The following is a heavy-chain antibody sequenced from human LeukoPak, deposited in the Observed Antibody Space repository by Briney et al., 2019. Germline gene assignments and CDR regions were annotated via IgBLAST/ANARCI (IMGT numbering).Heavy chain of an antibody. CDR2: IYSGGDT. CDR3: ARSLPYFYDNKPGAFHI. CDR1: GFAVSGNF. J-gene: IGHJ3*02. Sequence: GGSLRLSCAASGFAVSGNFMNWVRQAPGKGLEWVSVIYSGGDTYYTDSVRGRFTISRDDSRNTLFLQMNNLSVEDTAMYYCARSLPYFYDNKPGAFHIWGQGTMVTVSS. D-gene: IGHD3-16*01. V-gene: IGHV3-53*01.